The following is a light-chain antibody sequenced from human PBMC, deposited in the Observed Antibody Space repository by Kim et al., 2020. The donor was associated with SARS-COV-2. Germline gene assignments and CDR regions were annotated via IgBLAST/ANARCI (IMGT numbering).Light chain of an antibody. Sequence: RVTVSCSGSGFNIGSNYGYWYQQLPGAAPKLLIYENYQRPSGVPDRFSGSKSGTSASLAISGLRSEDEADYYCAAWDNSLSVHYVFGTGTKVTVL. V-gene: IGLV1-47*01. J-gene: IGLJ1*01. CDR1: GFNIGSNY. CDR3: AAWDNSLSVHYV. CDR2: ENY.